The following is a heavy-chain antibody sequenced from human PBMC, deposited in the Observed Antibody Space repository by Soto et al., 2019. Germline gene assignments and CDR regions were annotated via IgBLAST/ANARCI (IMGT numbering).Heavy chain of an antibody. V-gene: IGHV4-31*03. Sequence: SETLSLTCTVSGRSISSGGYYWSWIRQHPGKGLEWIGYIYYSGSTYYNPSLKSRVTISVDTSKNQFSLKLSSVTAADTAVYYCARDRVVVAATPGYYYVMDVWGQGTTVTVS. CDR3: ARDRVVVAATPGYYYVMDV. CDR2: IYYSGST. CDR1: GRSISSGGYY. D-gene: IGHD2-15*01. J-gene: IGHJ6*02.